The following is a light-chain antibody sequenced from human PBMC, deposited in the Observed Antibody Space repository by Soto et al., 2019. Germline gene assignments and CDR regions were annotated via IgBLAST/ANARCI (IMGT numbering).Light chain of an antibody. CDR2: GAS. CDR3: QQYTNWPPNT. V-gene: IGKV3-15*01. CDR1: QSVSSSS. J-gene: IGKJ5*01. Sequence: EIVLTQSPGTVSLSPGERATLSCRAIQSVSSSSLAWYQQRPGQAPRLLIYGASTRATGVPARFSGRGSGTEFTLTISSLQSEDFAVYYCQQYTNWPPNTFGQGTRLENK.